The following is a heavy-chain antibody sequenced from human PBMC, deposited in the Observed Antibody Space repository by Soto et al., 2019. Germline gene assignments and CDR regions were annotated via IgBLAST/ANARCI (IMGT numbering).Heavy chain of an antibody. V-gene: IGHV3-48*01. J-gene: IGHJ3*02. Sequence: GGSLRLSCAASGFTFSSYSMNWVRQAPGKGLEWVSYISISSSTIYYADSVKGRFTISRDNAKNSLYLQMNSLRAEDTAVYYCASQLPVVVAARAFDIWGQGTRVTVSS. CDR2: ISISSSTI. CDR3: ASQLPVVVAARAFDI. D-gene: IGHD2-15*01. CDR1: GFTFSSYS.